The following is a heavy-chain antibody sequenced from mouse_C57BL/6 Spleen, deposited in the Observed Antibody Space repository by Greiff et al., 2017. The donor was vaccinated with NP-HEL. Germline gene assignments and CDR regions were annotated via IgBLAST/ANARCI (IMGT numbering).Heavy chain of an antibody. D-gene: IGHD2-4*01. CDR1: GYTFTDYN. J-gene: IGHJ3*01. Sequence: EVQLQQSGPELVKPGASVKIPCKASGYTFTDYNMDWVKQSHGKSLEWIGDINPNNGGTIYNQKFKGKATLTVDKSSSTAYMELRSLTSEDTAVYYCARYGMITTEEAWFAYWGQGTLVTVSA. CDR3: ARYGMITTEEAWFAY. V-gene: IGHV1-18*01. CDR2: INPNNGGT.